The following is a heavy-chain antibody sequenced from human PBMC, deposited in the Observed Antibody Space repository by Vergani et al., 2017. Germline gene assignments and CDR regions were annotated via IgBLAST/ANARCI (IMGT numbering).Heavy chain of an antibody. CDR1: GFTFSSYA. CDR3: AKDLTADYYGSGSYYNDAFDI. CDR2: ISSSSSYI. Sequence: EVQLLESGGGLVQPGGSLRLSCAASGFTFSSYAMSWVRQAPGKGLEWVSSISSSSSYIYYADSVKGRFTLSRDNSKNTLYLQMNSLRAEDTAVYYCAKDLTADYYGSGSYYNDAFDIWGQGTMVTVSS. D-gene: IGHD3-10*01. V-gene: IGHV3-23*01. J-gene: IGHJ3*02.